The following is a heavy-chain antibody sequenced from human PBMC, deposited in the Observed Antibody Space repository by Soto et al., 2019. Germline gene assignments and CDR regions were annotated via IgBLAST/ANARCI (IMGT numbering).Heavy chain of an antibody. CDR2: ISYDGSNK. CDR1: GFTFSSYG. CDR3: AKCRVPAAYYYGMDV. D-gene: IGHD2-2*01. Sequence: QVQLVESGGGVVQPGRSLRLSCAASGFTFSSYGMHWVRQAPGKGLEWVAVISYDGSNKYYADSVKGRFTISRDNSKNTLYLQMNSLRAEDTAVYYCAKCRVPAAYYYGMDVWGQGTTVTVSS. V-gene: IGHV3-30*18. J-gene: IGHJ6*02.